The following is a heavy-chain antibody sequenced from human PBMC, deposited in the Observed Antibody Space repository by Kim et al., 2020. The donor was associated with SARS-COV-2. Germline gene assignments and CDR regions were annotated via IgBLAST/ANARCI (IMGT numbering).Heavy chain of an antibody. CDR2: IRSKAYGGTT. J-gene: IGHJ5*02. CDR1: GFTFGDYA. V-gene: IGHV3-49*03. D-gene: IGHD3-22*01. CDR3: TRELDMIVVVHWFDP. Sequence: GGSLRLSCTASGFTFGDYAMSWFRQAPGKGLEWVGFIRSKAYGGTTEYAASVKGRFTISRDDSKSIAYLQMNSLKTEDTAVYYCTRELDMIVVVHWFDPWGQGTLVTVSS.